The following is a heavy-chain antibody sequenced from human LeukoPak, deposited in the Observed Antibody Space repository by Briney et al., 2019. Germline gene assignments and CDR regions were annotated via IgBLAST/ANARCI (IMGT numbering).Heavy chain of an antibody. Sequence: SETLSLTCTVSGGSISSYYWSWIRQPPGKGLEWIGYIYYSGSTNYNPSLKSRVTISVDTSKNQFSLKLSSVTAADTAVYYCARHYIAAAGTMDEYYFDYWGQGTLVTVSS. CDR3: ARHYIAAAGTMDEYYFDY. J-gene: IGHJ4*02. D-gene: IGHD6-13*01. CDR2: IYYSGST. CDR1: GGSISSYY. V-gene: IGHV4-59*08.